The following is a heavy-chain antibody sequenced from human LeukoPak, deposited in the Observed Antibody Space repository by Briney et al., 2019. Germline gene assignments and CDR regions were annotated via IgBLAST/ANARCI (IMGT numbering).Heavy chain of an antibody. D-gene: IGHD3-3*01. Sequence: GGSLRLSCAASGFTFSSYSMNWVRQAPGKGLEWVSYISSSSSTIYYADSVKGRFTISRDNAKNSLYLQMNSLRAEDTAVYYCARDVRFLEWLPFQHWGQGTLVTVSS. CDR3: ARDVRFLEWLPFQH. CDR2: ISSSSSTI. J-gene: IGHJ1*01. V-gene: IGHV3-48*01. CDR1: GFTFSSYS.